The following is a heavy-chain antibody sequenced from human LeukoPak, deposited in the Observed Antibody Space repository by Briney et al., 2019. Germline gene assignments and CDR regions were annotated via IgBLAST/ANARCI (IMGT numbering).Heavy chain of an antibody. V-gene: IGHV4-59*12. CDR1: GGSISSYY. J-gene: IGHJ4*02. CDR3: ARNPRRIAVAGYRFDY. CDR2: IYYSGST. D-gene: IGHD6-19*01. Sequence: SETLSLTCTVSGGSISSYYWNWIRQPPGKALEWIGYIYYSGSTNYKPSLKSRVTISVDTSKNQFSLKLSSVTAADTAVYYCARNPRRIAVAGYRFDYWGQGTLVTVSS.